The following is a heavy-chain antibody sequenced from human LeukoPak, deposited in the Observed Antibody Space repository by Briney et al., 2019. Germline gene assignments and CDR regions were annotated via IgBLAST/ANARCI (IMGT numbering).Heavy chain of an antibody. CDR3: ARDGPLSITGTTGFLDY. CDR2: ISSSSSYI. D-gene: IGHD1-7*01. CDR1: GFTFSSYS. V-gene: IGHV3-21*01. J-gene: IGHJ4*02. Sequence: PGGSLRLSCAASGFTFSSYSMNWVRQAPGKGLEWVSSISSSSSYIYYADSVKGRFTISRDNAKNSLYLQMNSLRAEDTAVYYCARDGPLSITGTTGFLDYWGQGTLVTVSS.